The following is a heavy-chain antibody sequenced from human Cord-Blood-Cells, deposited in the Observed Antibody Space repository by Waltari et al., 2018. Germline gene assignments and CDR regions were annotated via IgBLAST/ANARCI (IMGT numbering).Heavy chain of an antibody. CDR2: ISDDGSNK. CDR3: ARDSPSYDAFDI. V-gene: IGHV3-30-3*01. Sequence: QVQLVESGGGVVQPGRSLRLSCAASGFTFSSYAMHWVRQAPGKGLEWVGVISDDGSNKYYADSVKGRSTISRDNSKNTLYLQMNSLRAEDTAVYYCARDSPSYDAFDIWGQGTMVTVSS. CDR1: GFTFSSYA. D-gene: IGHD1-26*01. J-gene: IGHJ3*02.